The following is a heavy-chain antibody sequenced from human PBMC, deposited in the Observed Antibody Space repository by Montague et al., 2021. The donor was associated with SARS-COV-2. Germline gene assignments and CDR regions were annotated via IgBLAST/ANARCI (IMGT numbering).Heavy chain of an antibody. V-gene: IGHV4-59*01. Sequence: SETLSLTCTVSGGSISSFYWSWFRQPPGKGLEWIRYISDSGSTNYNPSLTSRVTMSVDTSKNQFSLRLSSVTAADTAVYYCANFRRTQLLFGTLYYGMDVWGQGTTVTVSS. CDR2: ISDSGST. CDR1: GGSISSFY. J-gene: IGHJ6*02. CDR3: ANFRRTQLLFGTLYYGMDV. D-gene: IGHD2-2*01.